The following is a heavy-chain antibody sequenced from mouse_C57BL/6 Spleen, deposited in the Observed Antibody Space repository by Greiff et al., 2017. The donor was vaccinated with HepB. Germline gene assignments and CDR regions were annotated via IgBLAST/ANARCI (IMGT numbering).Heavy chain of an antibody. D-gene: IGHD1-1*01. CDR3: AREDYYGSSYWYFDV. Sequence: EVKLVESGPELVKPGASVKIPCKASGYTFTDYNMDWVKQSHGKSLEWIGDINPNNGGTIYNQKFKGKATLTVDKSSSTAYMELRSLTSEDTAVYYCAREDYYGSSYWYFDVWGTGTTVTVSS. CDR1: GYTFTDYN. V-gene: IGHV1-18*01. J-gene: IGHJ1*03. CDR2: INPNNGGT.